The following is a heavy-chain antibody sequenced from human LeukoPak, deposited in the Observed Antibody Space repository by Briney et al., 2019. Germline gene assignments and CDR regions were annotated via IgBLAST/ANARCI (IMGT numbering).Heavy chain of an antibody. D-gene: IGHD2-21*02. CDR1: GGSFSGYY. J-gene: IGHJ3*02. Sequence: SETLSLTCAVYGGSFSGYYRSWIRQPPGKGLEWIGEINHSGSTNYNPSLKSRVTISVDTSKNQFSLKLSSVTAADTAVYYCARWEEDIVVVTGAFDIWGQGTMVTVSS. CDR2: INHSGST. CDR3: ARWEEDIVVVTGAFDI. V-gene: IGHV4-34*01.